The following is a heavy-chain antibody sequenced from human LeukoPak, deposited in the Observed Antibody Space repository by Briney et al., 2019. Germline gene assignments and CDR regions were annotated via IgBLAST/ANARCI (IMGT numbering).Heavy chain of an antibody. Sequence: ASVKVSCKASGYTFTSYDINWVRQATGQGLEWMGWMNPNSGNTGYAQKFQGRVTITRNTSISTAYMELSSLRSEDTAVYYCARGNIVVVPAAIRMDYYYYMDVWGKGTTVTVSS. V-gene: IGHV1-8*03. J-gene: IGHJ6*03. CDR1: GYTFTSYD. D-gene: IGHD2-2*01. CDR3: ARGNIVVVPAAIRMDYYYYMDV. CDR2: MNPNSGNT.